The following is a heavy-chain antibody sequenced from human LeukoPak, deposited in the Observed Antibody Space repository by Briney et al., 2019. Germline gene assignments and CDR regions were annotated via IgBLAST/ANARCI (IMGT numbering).Heavy chain of an antibody. CDR2: IGGSGGST. Sequence: GGSLRLSCAASGFTFSSYAMSWVRQAPGKGLESVSAIGGSGGSTYYADSVKGRFTISRDNSKNTLYLQMNSLITEDTAVYYCVSCVDYWGQGTLVTVSS. V-gene: IGHV3-23*01. J-gene: IGHJ4*02. CDR1: GFTFSSYA. D-gene: IGHD2-15*01. CDR3: VSCVDY.